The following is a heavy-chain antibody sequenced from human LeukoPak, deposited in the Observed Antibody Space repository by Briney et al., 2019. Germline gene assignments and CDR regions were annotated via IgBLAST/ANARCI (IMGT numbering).Heavy chain of an antibody. CDR3: AKGNWISTLLPYYFDY. Sequence: PGRSLRLSCAASGFTFDDYAMHWVRQAPGKGLEWVSGISWNSGSIGYADSVKGRFTISRDNAKNSLYLQMNSLRAEDTAVYYCAKGNWISTLLPYYFDYWGQGTLVTVSS. CDR1: GFTFDDYA. CDR2: ISWNSGSI. V-gene: IGHV3-9*01. D-gene: IGHD1-1*01. J-gene: IGHJ4*02.